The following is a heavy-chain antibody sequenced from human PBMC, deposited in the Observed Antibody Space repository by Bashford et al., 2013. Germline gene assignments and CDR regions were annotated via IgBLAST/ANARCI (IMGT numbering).Heavy chain of an antibody. CDR2: IIPIFGTA. J-gene: IGHJ5*02. CDR1: GGTFSSYA. D-gene: IGHD2-2*01. V-gene: IGHV1-69*13. CDR3: ARDRRDVVVPAASPNWFDP. Sequence: SVKVSCKASGGTFSSYAISWVRQAPGQGLEWMGGIIPIFGTANYAQKFQGRVTITADESTSTAYMELSSLRSEDTAVYYCARDRRDVVVPAASPNWFDPGPGPWSPSPQ.